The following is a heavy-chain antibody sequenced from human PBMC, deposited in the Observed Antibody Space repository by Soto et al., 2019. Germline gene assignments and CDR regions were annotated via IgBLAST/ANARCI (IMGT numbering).Heavy chain of an antibody. Sequence: SLRLSCAASGFTFSSYGMHWVRQAPGKGLEWVAVIWYDGSNKYYADSVKGRFTISRDNSKNTLYLQMNSLRAEDTAVYYCARPQGEPDYFDYWGQGTLVTVSS. D-gene: IGHD2-21*01. J-gene: IGHJ4*02. V-gene: IGHV3-33*01. CDR2: IWYDGSNK. CDR1: GFTFSSYG. CDR3: ARPQGEPDYFDY.